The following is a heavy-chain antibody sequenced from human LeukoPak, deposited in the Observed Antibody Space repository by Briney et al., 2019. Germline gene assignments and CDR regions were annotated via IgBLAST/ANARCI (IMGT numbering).Heavy chain of an antibody. D-gene: IGHD3-22*01. CDR1: GGSFSGDF. CDR2: INHGGST. CDR3: ARGYYDSSGYYYPLDY. Sequence: SETLSLTCAVYGGSFSGDFWSWIRQSPGKGLEWIGEINHGGSTTYNPSLKSRVTISVDTSKNQFSLKLSSVTAADTAVYYCARGYYDSSGYYYPLDYWGQGTLVTVSS. J-gene: IGHJ4*02. V-gene: IGHV4-34*01.